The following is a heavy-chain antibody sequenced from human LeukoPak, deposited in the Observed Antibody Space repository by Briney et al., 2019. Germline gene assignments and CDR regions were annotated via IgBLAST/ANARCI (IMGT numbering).Heavy chain of an antibody. J-gene: IGHJ4*02. CDR1: GFTFSSYS. CDR3: ARDGRFDY. V-gene: IGHV3-48*01. Sequence: GGSLRLSCAVSGFTFSSYSMNWVRQAPGKELEWVSYISSSSSTIYYADSVKGRFTISRDNAKNSLYLQMNSLRAEDTAVYYCARDGRFDYWGQGTLVTVSS. CDR2: ISSSSSTI.